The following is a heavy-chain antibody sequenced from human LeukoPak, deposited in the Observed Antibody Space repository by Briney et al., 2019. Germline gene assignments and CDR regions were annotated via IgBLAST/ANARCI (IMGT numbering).Heavy chain of an antibody. Sequence: EASVKVSCKASGGTFSSYAISWVRQAPAQGLEWMGRIIPILGIANYAQKFQGRVTITADKSTSTAYMELSSLRSEDTAVYYCASQNTMALAGTGYFQHRGQGTLVTVSS. V-gene: IGHV1-69*04. CDR1: GGTFSSYA. CDR3: ASQNTMALAGTGYFQH. J-gene: IGHJ1*01. D-gene: IGHD6-19*01. CDR2: IIPILGIA.